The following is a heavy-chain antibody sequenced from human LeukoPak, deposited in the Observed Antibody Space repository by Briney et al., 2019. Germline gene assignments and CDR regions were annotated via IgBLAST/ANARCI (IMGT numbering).Heavy chain of an antibody. CDR2: IYYSGST. V-gene: IGHV4-39*01. CDR1: GGSISSSSYY. D-gene: IGHD3-3*01. CDR3: ARQGYDGFWSGYEF. Sequence: PSETLSLTCTVSGGSISSSSYYWGWIRQPPGKGLEWIGSIYYSGSTYYNPSLKSRVTISVDTSKNQFSLKLNSVTAADTAVYYCARQGYDGFWSGYEFWGQGTLITVSS. J-gene: IGHJ4*02.